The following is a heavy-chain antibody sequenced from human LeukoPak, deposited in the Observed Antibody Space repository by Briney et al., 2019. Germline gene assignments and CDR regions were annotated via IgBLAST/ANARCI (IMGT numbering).Heavy chain of an antibody. CDR1: GGSFSGYY. CDR3: ATRTAYYYDSSGYSGGNYYYYYMDV. CDR2: INHSGST. V-gene: IGHV4-34*01. J-gene: IGHJ6*03. Sequence: PSETLSLTCAVYGGSFSGYYWSWIRQPPGKGLEWIGEINHSGSTNYNPSLKSRVTISVDTSKNQFSLKLSSVTAADTAVYYCATRTAYYYDSSGYSGGNYYYYYMDVWGKGTTVTVSS. D-gene: IGHD3-22*01.